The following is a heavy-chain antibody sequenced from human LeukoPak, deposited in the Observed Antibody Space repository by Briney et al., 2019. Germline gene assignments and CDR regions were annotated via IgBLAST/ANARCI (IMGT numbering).Heavy chain of an antibody. D-gene: IGHD1-26*01. CDR3: ATLSGSYVSSDY. CDR2: INPNSGGT. J-gene: IGHJ4*02. CDR1: GYTFTGYY. Sequence: ASVKVSCKASGYTFTGYYMHWVRQAPGQGLEWMGWINPNSGGTNYAQKFQGRVTMTRDTSISTAYMELSRLRSDDTAVYYCATLSGSYVSSDYWGQGTLVTVSS. V-gene: IGHV1-2*02.